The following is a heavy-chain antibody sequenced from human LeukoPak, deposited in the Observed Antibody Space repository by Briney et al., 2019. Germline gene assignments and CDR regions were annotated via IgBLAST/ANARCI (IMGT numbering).Heavy chain of an antibody. J-gene: IGHJ6*02. CDR2: IYHSGST. V-gene: IGHV4-4*02. CDR3: AKKYFYDSSAYYGMDV. D-gene: IGHD3-22*01. Sequence: PSETLSLTCAVSGGSVSSSNWWTWVRQPPGRGLDWIGEIYHSGSTNYNPSLKSRVTISVDKSKNHFSLRLSSVTAADTAVYYCAKKYFYDSSAYYGMDVWGQGTTVTVSS. CDR1: GGSVSSSNW.